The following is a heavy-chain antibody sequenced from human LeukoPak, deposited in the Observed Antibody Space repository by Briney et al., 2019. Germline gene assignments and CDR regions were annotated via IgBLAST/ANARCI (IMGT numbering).Heavy chain of an antibody. D-gene: IGHD2-2*01. CDR1: GGTFSSYA. CDR3: AFGVVVPAAMNAFDI. Sequence: SVKVSRKASGGTFSSYAISWVRQAPGQGLEWMGGIIPIFGTANYAQKFQGRVTITADESTSTAYMELSSLRSEDTAVYYCAFGVVVPAAMNAFDIWGQGTMVTVSS. J-gene: IGHJ3*02. CDR2: IIPIFGTA. V-gene: IGHV1-69*13.